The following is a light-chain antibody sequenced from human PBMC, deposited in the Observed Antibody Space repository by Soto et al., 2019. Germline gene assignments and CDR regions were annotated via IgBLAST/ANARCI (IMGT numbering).Light chain of an antibody. CDR3: QQRSDWPRT. J-gene: IGKJ3*01. CDR1: QSVSSY. Sequence: EIVLTQSPATLSLSPGERATLSCRASQSVSSYLAWYQQKPGQAPRLLIFDASNRATGIPARFSGSGSGTDFTLTISSLEPEDFAVYYCQQRSDWPRTFGPGAKVEFK. CDR2: DAS. V-gene: IGKV3-11*01.